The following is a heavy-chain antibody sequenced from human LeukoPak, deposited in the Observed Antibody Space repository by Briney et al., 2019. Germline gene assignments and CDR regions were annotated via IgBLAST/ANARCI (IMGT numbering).Heavy chain of an antibody. V-gene: IGHV3-23*01. CDR1: GFTFSSYA. CDR3: ATGRYCSGGSCYSRAYYYYYYGMDV. J-gene: IGHJ6*02. D-gene: IGHD2-15*01. CDR2: ISGSGGST. Sequence: GGSLRLSCAASGFTFSSYAMSWVRQAPGKGLEWVSAISGSGGSTYYADSVKGRFTISRDNSKNTLYLQMNSLRAEDTAVYYCATGRYCSGGSCYSRAYYYYYYGMDVWGQGTTVTVSS.